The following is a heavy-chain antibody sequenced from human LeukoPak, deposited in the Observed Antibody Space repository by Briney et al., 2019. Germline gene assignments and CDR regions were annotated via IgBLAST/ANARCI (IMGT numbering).Heavy chain of an antibody. CDR1: GYTFNTFD. V-gene: IGHV1-8*02. Sequence: ASLKVSCKASGYTFNTFDINWVRQATGQGLEWMGWMNPNGGNTGYAQKFQGRVTMTRNTSISTAYMELSSLRSEDTAVYYCARRRHGVPDDYWGQGTLVTVSS. CDR3: ARRRHGVPDDY. J-gene: IGHJ4*02. D-gene: IGHD4-17*01. CDR2: MNPNGGNT.